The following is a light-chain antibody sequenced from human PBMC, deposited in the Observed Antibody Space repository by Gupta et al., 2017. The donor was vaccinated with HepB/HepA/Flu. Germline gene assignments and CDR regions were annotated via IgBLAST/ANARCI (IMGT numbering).Light chain of an antibody. J-gene: IGKJ1*01. V-gene: IGKV1-5*03. CDR2: KTS. Sequence: DIQMTPSPSTLSASVGDRVTITCRASESVNNWLAWYQQKPGKVPDLLIYKTSTLKSGVPSRFSGSGAGTEFTLTIRSLQPDDFATYYCQVYNSYSRAFGQGTKVEIK. CDR1: ESVNNW. CDR3: QVYNSYSRA.